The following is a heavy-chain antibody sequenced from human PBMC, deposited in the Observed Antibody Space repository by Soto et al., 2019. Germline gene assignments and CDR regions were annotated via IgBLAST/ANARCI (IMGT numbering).Heavy chain of an antibody. V-gene: IGHV3-66*01. CDR3: ALFWSGYLDH. D-gene: IGHD3-3*01. Sequence: EVQLVQSGGGGVPPGGSLRLSCAVSGTTVSSSYMSWVRQAAGKGLEWVSVIYAGGNTHYSDSVKGRFTVSRDTPNNTLHLQMNDLRAEDAAIYYCALFWSGYLDHWGPGALVTVSS. J-gene: IGHJ4*02. CDR2: IYAGGNT. CDR1: GTTVSSSY.